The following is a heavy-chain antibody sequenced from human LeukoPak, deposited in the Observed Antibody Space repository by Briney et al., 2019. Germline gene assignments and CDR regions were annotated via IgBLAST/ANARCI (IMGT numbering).Heavy chain of an antibody. CDR3: AREHCSSTSCYGIDY. V-gene: IGHV1-2*02. J-gene: IGHJ4*02. Sequence: GASVKVSCKASGYTFTGYYMHRVRQAPGQGLEWMGWINPNSGGTNYAQKFQGRVTMTRDTSISTAYMELSRLRSDDTAVYYCAREHCSSTSCYGIDYWGQGTLVTVSS. D-gene: IGHD2-2*01. CDR2: INPNSGGT. CDR1: GYTFTGYY.